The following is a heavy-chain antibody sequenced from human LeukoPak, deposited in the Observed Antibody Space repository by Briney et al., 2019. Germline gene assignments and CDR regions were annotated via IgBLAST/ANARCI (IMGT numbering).Heavy chain of an antibody. Sequence: SETLSLTCTVSGGSFSTYYWSWIRQPPGRGLEWIGHIYYSGSTYYNPSLKSRVTISVDTSKNQFSLKLSSVTAADTAVYYCARRKTVGAIDYWGQGTLVTVSS. V-gene: IGHV4-59*08. D-gene: IGHD1-26*01. CDR3: ARRKTVGAIDY. CDR1: GGSFSTYY. J-gene: IGHJ4*02. CDR2: IYYSGST.